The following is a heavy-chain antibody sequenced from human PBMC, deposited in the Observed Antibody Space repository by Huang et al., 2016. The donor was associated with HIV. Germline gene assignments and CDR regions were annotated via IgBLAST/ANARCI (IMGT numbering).Heavy chain of an antibody. Sequence: EEQLVESGGGFVQPGGSLRLSCAGAGFPLSDHYIDWVRQAPGKGLEWGGRSGNRADSYTTEYAASVKGRCAISRDDSKNSLYLHMNSLKTEDTAVYHCTKGYSGVSVYAFDIWGQGTMVTVSS. J-gene: IGHJ3*02. V-gene: IGHV3-72*01. D-gene: IGHD2-15*01. CDR3: TKGYSGVSVYAFDI. CDR2: SGNRADSYTT. CDR1: GFPLSDHY.